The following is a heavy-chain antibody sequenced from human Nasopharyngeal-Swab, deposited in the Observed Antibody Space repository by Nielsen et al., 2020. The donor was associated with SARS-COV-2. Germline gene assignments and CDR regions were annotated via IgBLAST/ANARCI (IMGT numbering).Heavy chain of an antibody. J-gene: IGHJ1*01. Sequence: GESLKISCAASGFTFSSYTIHWVRQAPGKGLEWVAVISYDASDKYYADSVKGRFTLSRDNSKNTVYPQMNSLRAEDTALYYCAKDFYYDSSGPPSVQHWGQGTLVTVSS. CDR2: ISYDASDK. CDR1: GFTFSSYT. V-gene: IGHV3-30*04. CDR3: AKDFYYDSSGPPSVQH. D-gene: IGHD3-22*01.